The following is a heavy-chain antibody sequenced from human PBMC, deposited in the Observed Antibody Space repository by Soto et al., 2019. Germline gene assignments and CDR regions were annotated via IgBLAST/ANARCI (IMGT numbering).Heavy chain of an antibody. CDR3: ATPRGIGYSSGWYEADYYYYGMDV. V-gene: IGHV4-34*01. CDR1: GGSFSGYY. J-gene: IGHJ6*02. CDR2: INRSGST. D-gene: IGHD6-19*01. Sequence: SETLSLTCVVYGGSFSGYYWSWIRQPPGKGLEWIGEINRSGSTNYNPSLKSRVTISVDTSKNQFSLKLSSVTAADTAVYYCATPRGIGYSSGWYEADYYYYGMDVWGQGTTVTVSS.